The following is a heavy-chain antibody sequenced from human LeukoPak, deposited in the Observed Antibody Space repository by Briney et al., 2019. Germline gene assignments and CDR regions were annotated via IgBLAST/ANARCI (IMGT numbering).Heavy chain of an antibody. CDR3: ARTRILFWFDP. D-gene: IGHD2-15*01. V-gene: IGHV4-31*03. J-gene: IGHJ5*02. Sequence: SETLSLTCTVSGGSISSGGYYWSWIRQHPGKGLEWIGYIYYSGSTYYNPSLKSRVTISVDTSKNQFSLKLSSVTAADTAVYYCARTRILFWFDPWGQGTLVTVSS. CDR2: IYYSGST. CDR1: GGSISSGGYY.